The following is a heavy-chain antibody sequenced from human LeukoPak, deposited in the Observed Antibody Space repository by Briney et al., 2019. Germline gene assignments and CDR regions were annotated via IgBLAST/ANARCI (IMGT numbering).Heavy chain of an antibody. CDR1: GGSIRCYY. Sequence: SETLSLTLTISGGSIRCYYWSWIRQPAAKGLEGIGRIYISGSTNYNPSLKSRVTMSVDTSKNQFSLKLSSVTAADTAMYYCARAPEFSSGWLLDYWGQGTLVTVSS. D-gene: IGHD6-19*01. V-gene: IGHV4-4*07. J-gene: IGHJ4*02. CDR3: ARAPEFSSGWLLDY. CDR2: IYISGST.